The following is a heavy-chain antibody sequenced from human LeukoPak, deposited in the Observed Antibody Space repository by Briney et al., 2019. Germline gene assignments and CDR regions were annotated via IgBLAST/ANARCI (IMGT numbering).Heavy chain of an antibody. V-gene: IGHV3-30*04. J-gene: IGHJ4*02. CDR2: ISYDGSNK. CDR1: GFTFSSYA. Sequence: PGGSLRLSCAASGFTFSSYAMHWVRQAPGKGLEWVAVISYDGSNKYYADSVKGRFTISRDNSKNTLYLQMNSLRAEDTAVYYCASHQYYYDSSGYPQYYWGQGTLVTVSS. D-gene: IGHD3-22*01. CDR3: ASHQYYYDSSGYPQYY.